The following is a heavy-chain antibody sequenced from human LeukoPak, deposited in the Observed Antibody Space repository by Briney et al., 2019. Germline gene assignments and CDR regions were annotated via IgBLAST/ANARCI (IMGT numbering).Heavy chain of an antibody. J-gene: IGHJ4*02. D-gene: IGHD1-26*01. CDR2: INSDGSST. Sequence: GGSLRLSCVASGFTVSSNYMTWVRQAPGKGLVWVSRINSDGSSTSYADSVKGRFTISRDNSNNTLYLQMNSLRAEDTAIYYCARDTGATFDYWGQGTLVTVSS. CDR1: GFTVSSNY. CDR3: ARDTGATFDY. V-gene: IGHV3-74*01.